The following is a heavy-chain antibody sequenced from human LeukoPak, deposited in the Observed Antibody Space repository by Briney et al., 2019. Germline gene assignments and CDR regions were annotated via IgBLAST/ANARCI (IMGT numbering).Heavy chain of an antibody. CDR1: GYTFASYA. CDR2: INAGNGNT. V-gene: IGHV1-3*01. D-gene: IGHD3-10*01. Sequence: GASVTVSCKASGYTFASYAMHWVRQAPRQRLEEMGWINAGNGNTKYSQKLQGRVTITRDTSASTAYMELSSLRSEDTAVYYCARGLVRGERYFDYWGQGTLVTVSS. CDR3: ARGLVRGERYFDY. J-gene: IGHJ4*02.